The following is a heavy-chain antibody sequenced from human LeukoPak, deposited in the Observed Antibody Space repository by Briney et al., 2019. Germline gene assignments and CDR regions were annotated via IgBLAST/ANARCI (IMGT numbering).Heavy chain of an antibody. CDR3: ARYIVSYPHDAFDI. J-gene: IGHJ3*02. CDR2: IYYSGST. V-gene: IGHV4-59*01. Sequence: SETLSLTCAVYGGSFSGYYWSWIRRPPGKGLEWIGYIYYSGSTSYNPSLKSRVTISVDTSKKQFSLKLSSVTAADTAFYYCARYIVSYPHDAFDIWGQGTMVTVSS. CDR1: GGSFSGYY. D-gene: IGHD1-26*01.